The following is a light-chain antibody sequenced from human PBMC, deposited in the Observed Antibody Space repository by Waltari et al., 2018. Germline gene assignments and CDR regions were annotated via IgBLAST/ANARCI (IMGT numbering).Light chain of an antibody. J-gene: IGLJ3*02. CDR3: FSYRSSSTWV. Sequence: QSALTQPASVSESPGQSITISCSGTSSDVGGYNYVCWYQQHPGKAPKLIIYDVAKRSSVVSNRFSVSKSGNTASLTISGLQAEDEADYYCFSYRSSSTWVFGGGTKLTVL. CDR2: DVA. CDR1: SSDVGGYNY. V-gene: IGLV2-14*01.